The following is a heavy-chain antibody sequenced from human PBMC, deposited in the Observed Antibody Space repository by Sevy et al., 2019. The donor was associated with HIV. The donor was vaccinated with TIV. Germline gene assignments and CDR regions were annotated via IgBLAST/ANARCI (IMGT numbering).Heavy chain of an antibody. CDR2: FIPISGTA. CDR1: GGTVSSYA. CDR3: ASEPHYDILTGYYTLDY. D-gene: IGHD3-9*01. V-gene: IGHV1-69*13. J-gene: IGHJ4*02. Sequence: ASVKVSCKASGGTVSSYAISWVRQAPGQGLEWMGRFIPISGTANYAQKFQGRVTITADESTSTVYMDLSRLKSEDSAGYYCASEPHYDILTGYYTLDYWGQGTLVTVSS.